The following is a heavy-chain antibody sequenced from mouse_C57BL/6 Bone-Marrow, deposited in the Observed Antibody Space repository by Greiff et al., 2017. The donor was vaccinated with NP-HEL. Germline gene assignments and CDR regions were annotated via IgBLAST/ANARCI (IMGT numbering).Heavy chain of an antibody. CDR2: IHPNSGST. V-gene: IGHV1-64*01. J-gene: IGHJ3*01. D-gene: IGHD2-3*01. CDR1: GYTFTSYW. Sequence: VQLQQPGAELVKPGASVKLSCKASGYTFTSYWMHWVKQRPGQGLEWIGMIHPNSGSTNYNEKSKSKATLTVDKSSSTAYMQLSSLTSEDSAVYYCARRGYYVAWFAYWGQGTLVTVSA. CDR3: ARRGYYVAWFAY.